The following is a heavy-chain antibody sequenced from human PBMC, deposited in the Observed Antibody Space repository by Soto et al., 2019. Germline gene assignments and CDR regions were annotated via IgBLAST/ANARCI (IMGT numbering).Heavy chain of an antibody. D-gene: IGHD3-22*01. V-gene: IGHV1-69*13. CDR2: IIPIFGTA. CDR3: AGGGPYYYDSSGYLHYGMDL. J-gene: IGHJ6*02. CDR1: RSNFSSYA. Sequence: SGKGSCKASRSNFSSYAISWVRQAPGQGLERMGGIIPIFGTANYAQKFQGRVTITADESTSAAYMELSSLRSEDTAVYYCAGGGPYYYDSSGYLHYGMDLWGQGTTVTVSS.